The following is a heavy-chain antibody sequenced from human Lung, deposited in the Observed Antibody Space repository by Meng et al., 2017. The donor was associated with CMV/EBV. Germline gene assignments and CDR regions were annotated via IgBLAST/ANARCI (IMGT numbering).Heavy chain of an antibody. V-gene: IGHV1-18*01. D-gene: IGHD5-12*01. J-gene: IGHJ6*02. CDR3: ARGGYSDYDVRGSDYYYGMDV. Sequence: ASXXVSXKASGYTFISYGISWVRQAPGQGLEWMGWISAYNGRTNYAQKFQGRVTMTTDTSTNTAHTELRSLRSDDTAVYFCARGGYSDYDVRGSDYYYGMDVWXQGTTVTVSS. CDR1: GYTFISYG. CDR2: ISAYNGRT.